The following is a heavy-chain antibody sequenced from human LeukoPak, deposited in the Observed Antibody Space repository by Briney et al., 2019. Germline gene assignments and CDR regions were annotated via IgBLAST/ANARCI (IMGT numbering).Heavy chain of an antibody. D-gene: IGHD6-19*01. CDR2: IIPIFGTA. Sequence: ASVKVSCKVSGYTFTSYGISWVRQAPGQGLEWMGGIIPIFGTANYAQKFQGRVTITADESTSTAYMELSSLRSEDTAVYYCARDRVAVAGPFDYWGQGTLVTVSS. J-gene: IGHJ4*02. CDR3: ARDRVAVAGPFDY. V-gene: IGHV1-69*13. CDR1: GYTFTSYG.